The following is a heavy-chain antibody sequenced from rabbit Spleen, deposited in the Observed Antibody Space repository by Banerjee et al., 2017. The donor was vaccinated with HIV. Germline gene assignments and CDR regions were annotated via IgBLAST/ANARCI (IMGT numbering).Heavy chain of an antibody. CDR3: ARNFDL. V-gene: IGHV1S40*01. CDR2: INSGSSGST. CDR1: GLDFSNKYY. Sequence: QSLEESGGDLVKPEGSLTLTCEASGLDFSNKYYMCWVRQAPGKGLEWIGCINSGSSGSTYYASWVNGRFTISKTSSTTVTLQMTSLTVADPATYFCARNFDLWGPGTLVTVS. J-gene: IGHJ4*01.